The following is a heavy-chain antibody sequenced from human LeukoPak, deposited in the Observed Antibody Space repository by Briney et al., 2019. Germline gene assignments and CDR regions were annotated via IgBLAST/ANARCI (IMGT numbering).Heavy chain of an antibody. D-gene: IGHD6-6*01. V-gene: IGHV3-53*01. CDR2: IYTGGST. Sequence: PGGSLRLSCAASGFTVSSNYMSWVRQAPGKGLEWVSVIYTGGSTYYADSVKGRFTISRDNSKNTLYLQMNSLRAEDTAVYYCARVRPHPIIDDWGKGTTVTVSS. CDR3: ARVRPHPIIDD. CDR1: GFTVSSNY. J-gene: IGHJ6*03.